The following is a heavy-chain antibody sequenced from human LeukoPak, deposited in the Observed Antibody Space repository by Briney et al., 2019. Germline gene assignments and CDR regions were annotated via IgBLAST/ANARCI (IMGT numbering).Heavy chain of an antibody. CDR2: IIPILDIP. J-gene: IGHJ4*02. D-gene: IGHD5-24*01. Sequence: ASVKVSCKASGGTFSSYAISWVRQAPGQGLEWMGRIIPILDIPNYAQKFKGRITITADKSTSTAYMELSNLRSEDTAVYYCARDRGDGYSLGDFDYWGQGTLVTVSS. CDR3: ARDRGDGYSLGDFDY. V-gene: IGHV1-69*04. CDR1: GGTFSSYA.